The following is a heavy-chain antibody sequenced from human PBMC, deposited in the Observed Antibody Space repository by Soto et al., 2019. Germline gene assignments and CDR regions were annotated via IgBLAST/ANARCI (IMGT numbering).Heavy chain of an antibody. CDR2: IYSGGRT. CDR3: ARDILAGYYRGTY. V-gene: IGHV3-53*01. Sequence: LRLSCAASGFTVSSNYMSWVRQAPGKGLEWVSVIYSGGRTYYADSVKGRFTISRDNSKNTLYLQMNSLRAEDTAVYYCARDILAGYYRGTYWGQGTLVTVSS. CDR1: GFTVSSNY. J-gene: IGHJ4*02. D-gene: IGHD3-9*01.